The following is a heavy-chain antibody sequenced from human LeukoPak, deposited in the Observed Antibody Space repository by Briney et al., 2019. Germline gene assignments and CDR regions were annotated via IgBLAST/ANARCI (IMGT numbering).Heavy chain of an antibody. D-gene: IGHD2-2*01. CDR2: IYPGDSDT. CDR3: ARTPGVVVVSHSWFDP. J-gene: IGHJ5*02. CDR1: GYSFTSYW. Sequence: GESLKISCKGSGYSFTSYWIGWVRQMPGKGLEWMGIIYPGDSDTRYSPSFQGQVTISADKSISTAYLQWSSLKASDTAMYYCARTPGVVVVSHSWFDPWGQGTLVTVSS. V-gene: IGHV5-51*01.